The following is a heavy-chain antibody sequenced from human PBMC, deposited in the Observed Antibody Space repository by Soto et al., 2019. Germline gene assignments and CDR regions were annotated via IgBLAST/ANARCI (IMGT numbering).Heavy chain of an antibody. Sequence: EVQLVESGGGLVQPGGSLRLSCAAYGFTVSSNYMSWVRQAPGKGLEWVSVIYSGGSTYYADSVKGRFTISRDNSKNTLYLQMNSLRAEDTAVYYCAREDGYRGGDAFDIWGQGTMVTVSS. CDR1: GFTVSSNY. CDR2: IYSGGST. D-gene: IGHD5-12*01. V-gene: IGHV3-66*01. J-gene: IGHJ3*02. CDR3: AREDGYRGGDAFDI.